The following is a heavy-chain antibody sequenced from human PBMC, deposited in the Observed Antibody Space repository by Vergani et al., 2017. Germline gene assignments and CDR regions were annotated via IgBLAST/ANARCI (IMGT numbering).Heavy chain of an antibody. CDR3: ARVRRDDSSGYYYYYGMDV. V-gene: IGHV4-30-4*01. D-gene: IGHD3-22*01. J-gene: IGHJ6*02. Sequence: QVQLQASGPGRVKPSQTLSLTCTVSGGSISSGDYYWSWIRQPPGKGLEWIGYIYYSGSTYYNPSLKSRVTISVDTSKNQFSLKLSSVTAADTAVYYCARVRRDDSSGYYYYYGMDVWGQGTTVTVSS. CDR2: IYYSGST. CDR1: GGSISSGDYY.